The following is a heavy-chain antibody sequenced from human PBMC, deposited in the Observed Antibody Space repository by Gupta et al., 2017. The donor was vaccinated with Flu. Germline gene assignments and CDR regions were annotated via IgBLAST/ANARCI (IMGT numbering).Heavy chain of an antibody. V-gene: IGHV3-48*02. J-gene: IGHJ4*02. CDR1: GFTFSSYS. Sequence: EVQLVESGGGLVQPGGSLRLSCAASGFTFSSYSMNWVRQAPGKGLEWVSYISSSSSTIYYADSVKGRFTISRDNAKNSLYLQMNSLRDEDTAVYYCARDLGVEGTTIFGVVNPFDYWGQGTLVTVSS. D-gene: IGHD3-3*01. CDR3: ARDLGVEGTTIFGVVNPFDY. CDR2: ISSSSSTI.